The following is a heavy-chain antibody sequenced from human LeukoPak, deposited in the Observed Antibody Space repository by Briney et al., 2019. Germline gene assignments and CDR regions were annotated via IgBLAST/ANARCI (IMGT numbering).Heavy chain of an antibody. V-gene: IGHV3-21*01. CDR1: GFTFSSYS. Sequence: PGGSLRLSCAASGFTFSSYSMNWVRQAPGKGLEWVSSISSSSSYIYYADSVKGRFTISRDNAKNSLYLQMNSLRAEDTAVYYCARGLTMVRGVPGYWGQGTLVTVSS. J-gene: IGHJ4*02. D-gene: IGHD3-10*01. CDR2: ISSSSSYI. CDR3: ARGLTMVRGVPGY.